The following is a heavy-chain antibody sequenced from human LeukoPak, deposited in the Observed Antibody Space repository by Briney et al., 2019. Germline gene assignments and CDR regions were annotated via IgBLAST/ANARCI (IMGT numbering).Heavy chain of an antibody. Sequence: GASVKVSCKVSGYSLTELSIHWVRQAPGKGLEWLGGFDPEDGEAVYAQNFQGRITMTENTSTDTAYMELSSLRSEDTAVYYCTTVGNYYGSGSYYYWFDPWGQGTLVTVSS. CDR2: FDPEDGEA. CDR1: GYSLTELS. CDR3: TTVGNYYGSGSYYYWFDP. D-gene: IGHD3-10*01. J-gene: IGHJ5*02. V-gene: IGHV1-24*01.